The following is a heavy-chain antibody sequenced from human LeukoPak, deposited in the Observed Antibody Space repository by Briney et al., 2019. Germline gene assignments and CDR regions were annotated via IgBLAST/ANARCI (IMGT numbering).Heavy chain of an antibody. Sequence: ASVKVSCKASGYTFTGYYMHWVRQAPGQGLERMGRINPNSGGTNYAQKLQGRVTMTTDTSTSTAYMELRSLRSDDTAVYYRARESLSYYYYMDVWGKGTTVTVSS. CDR2: INPNSGGT. V-gene: IGHV1-2*06. CDR1: GYTFTGYY. CDR3: ARESLSYYYYMDV. J-gene: IGHJ6*03.